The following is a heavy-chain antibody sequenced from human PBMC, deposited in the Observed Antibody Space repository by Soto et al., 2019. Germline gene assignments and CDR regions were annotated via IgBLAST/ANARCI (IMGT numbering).Heavy chain of an antibody. D-gene: IGHD3-10*01. V-gene: IGHV5-51*01. CDR1: GYSFIHYW. Sequence: PGASMKISCAGSGYSFIHYWIACVSQMPGKGLEWMGIIYPAASDTRYSPSFQGQVTISADKYISTAYLQWTSLKAADTAMYYCARQFHDSTRGVNYYYGLDDWGLGTTVTVSS. CDR2: IYPAASDT. J-gene: IGHJ6*02. CDR3: ARQFHDSTRGVNYYYGLDD.